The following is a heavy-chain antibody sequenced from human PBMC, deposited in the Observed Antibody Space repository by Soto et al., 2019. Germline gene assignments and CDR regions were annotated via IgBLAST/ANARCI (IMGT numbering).Heavy chain of an antibody. J-gene: IGHJ4*02. D-gene: IGHD7-27*01. CDR1: GGSISSYC. Sequence: SETLSLTCSVSGGSISSYCWSWIRQPPGKGLEWIGYICYGGSTNHNPSLKSRVTISVDTSKNQFSLKLSSVTAADTAVYYCARDRGDVFDYWGQGTLVTVSS. CDR2: ICYGGST. CDR3: ARDRGDVFDY. V-gene: IGHV4-59*01.